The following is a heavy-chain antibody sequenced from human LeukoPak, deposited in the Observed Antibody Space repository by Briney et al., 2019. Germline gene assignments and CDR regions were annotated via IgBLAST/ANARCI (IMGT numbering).Heavy chain of an antibody. V-gene: IGHV4-30-2*01. J-gene: IGHJ3*02. CDR2: IYPSGST. Sequence: SETLCLTCAVSGGSISSGAYSWSWIRQPPGKGLEWIGNIYPSGSTYYNPSLKSRVTISVDRSKNQFSLKLTSVTAADTAVYYCASKIDAFDIWGQGTMVIVSS. CDR3: ASKIDAFDI. CDR1: GGSISSGAYS.